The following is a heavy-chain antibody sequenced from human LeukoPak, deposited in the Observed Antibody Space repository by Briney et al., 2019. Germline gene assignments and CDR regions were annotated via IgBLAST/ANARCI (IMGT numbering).Heavy chain of an antibody. D-gene: IGHD6-19*01. CDR3: ARGRPVTMHGSGEANYFDY. CDR1: GFTFSSYW. CDR2: IKQDGSEK. J-gene: IGHJ4*02. V-gene: IGHV3-7*01. Sequence: GGSLRLSCAASGFTFSSYWMSWVRQAPGKGLEWVANIKQDGSEKYYVDSVKGRFTISRDNAKNSLYLQMNSLRAEDTAVYYCARGRPVTMHGSGEANYFDYWGQGTLVTVSS.